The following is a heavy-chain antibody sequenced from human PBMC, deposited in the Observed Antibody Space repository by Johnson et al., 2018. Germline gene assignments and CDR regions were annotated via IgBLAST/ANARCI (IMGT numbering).Heavy chain of an antibody. CDR1: GYTFINHY. Sequence: QVQLVESGAEVKKPGASVKVSCTASGYTFINHYLHWVRLAPGQGLEWLGIINPSGGGTSYAQKFQGRVTMTRDTPTSTVYMELSGLRSEDTAVYYCARTVIAATETYFQHWGQGTLVTVSS. J-gene: IGHJ1*01. V-gene: IGHV1-46*01. CDR3: ARTVIAATETYFQH. CDR2: INPSGGGT. D-gene: IGHD6-13*01.